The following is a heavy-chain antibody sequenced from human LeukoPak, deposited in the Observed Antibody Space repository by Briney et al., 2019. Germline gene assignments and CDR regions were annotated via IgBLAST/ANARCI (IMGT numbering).Heavy chain of an antibody. D-gene: IGHD3-22*01. CDR3: VKESTSSGYYYAPDY. Sequence: GRSLRLSCAASGFSFRTYAMTWVRQAPGKGLEWVSSISGSGATTYNADPLKGRFTISRDNSENTLYLQMNSLRAEDTAVYYCVKESTSSGYYYAPDYWGQGTLVTVS. J-gene: IGHJ4*02. V-gene: IGHV3-23*01. CDR2: ISGSGATT. CDR1: GFSFRTYA.